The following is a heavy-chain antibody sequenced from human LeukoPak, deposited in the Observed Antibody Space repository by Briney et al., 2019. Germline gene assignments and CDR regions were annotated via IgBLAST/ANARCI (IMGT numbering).Heavy chain of an antibody. CDR3: AKDAVWELLGGFDY. CDR2: CGSGGST. Sequence: GGAPRIFRGGSGINFYKLGIGWGRPGSRKGVGWGLSYCGSGGSTYYADSVKGRFTISRDNSKNTLYLQMNSLRAEDTAVYYCAKDAVWELLGGFDYWGQGTLVTVSS. V-gene: IGHV3-23*01. J-gene: IGHJ4*02. D-gene: IGHD1-26*01. CDR1: GINFYKLG.